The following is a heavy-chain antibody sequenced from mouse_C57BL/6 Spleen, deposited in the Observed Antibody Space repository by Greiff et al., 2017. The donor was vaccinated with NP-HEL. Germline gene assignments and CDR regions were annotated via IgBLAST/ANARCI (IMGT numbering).Heavy chain of an antibody. J-gene: IGHJ2*01. CDR3: APDYYGSSYNY. Sequence: VQLQQSGAELVKPGASVKISCKASGYAFSNYWMNWVKQRPGKGLEWIGQIYPGDGDTNYNGKFKGKAKLTADKSSSTAYMQLSSLTSEDSAVYFCAPDYYGSSYNYWGQGTTLTVSS. CDR2: IYPGDGDT. CDR1: GYAFSNYW. D-gene: IGHD1-1*01. V-gene: IGHV1-80*01.